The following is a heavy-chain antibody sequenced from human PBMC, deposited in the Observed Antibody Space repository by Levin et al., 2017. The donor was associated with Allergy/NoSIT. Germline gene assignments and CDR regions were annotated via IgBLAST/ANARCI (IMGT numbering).Heavy chain of an antibody. V-gene: IGHV4-34*01. CDR1: GGSFSGSY. CDR3: AKNPPYGGNY. Sequence: SQTLLLTCAVYGGSFSGSYYSWIRQPPGKGLEWIGEIHHSGSTNYNPSLKSRVTMSVDSSKNQLSLKLRSVTAADTAVYYCAKNPPYGGNYWGQGTLVTVSS. J-gene: IGHJ4*02. CDR2: IHHSGST. D-gene: IGHD4-23*01.